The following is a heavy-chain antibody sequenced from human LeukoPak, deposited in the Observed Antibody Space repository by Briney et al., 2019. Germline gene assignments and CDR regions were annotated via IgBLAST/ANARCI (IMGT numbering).Heavy chain of an antibody. CDR2: ISGSGGST. Sequence: GGSLRLSCAASGFTFSSYAMSWVRQAPGKGLKWVSAISGSGGSTYYADSVKGRFTISRDNSKNTLYLQMNSLRAEDTAVYYCAKHLPFFGAGGMDVWGKGTTVTVSS. CDR3: AKHLPFFGAGGMDV. D-gene: IGHD3-3*01. CDR1: GFTFSSYA. J-gene: IGHJ6*04. V-gene: IGHV3-23*01.